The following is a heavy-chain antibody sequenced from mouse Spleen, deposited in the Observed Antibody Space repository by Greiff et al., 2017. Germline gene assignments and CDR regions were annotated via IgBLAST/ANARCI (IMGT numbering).Heavy chain of an antibody. CDR2: INPSTGGT. D-gene: IGHD2-4*01. CDR3: ARSTMITTAWFAY. J-gene: IGHJ3*01. CDR1: GYSFTGYY. V-gene: IGHV1-42*01. Sequence: EVQGVESGPELVKPGASVKISCKASGYSFTGYYMNWVKQSPEKSLEWIGEINPSTGGTTYNQKFKAKATLTVDKSSSTAYMQLKSLTSEDSAVYYCARSTMITTAWFAYWGQGTLVTVSA.